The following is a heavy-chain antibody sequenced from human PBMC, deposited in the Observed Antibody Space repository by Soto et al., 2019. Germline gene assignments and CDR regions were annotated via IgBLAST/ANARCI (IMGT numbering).Heavy chain of an antibody. Sequence: FEVLSDTCAVEEESVGGCSGDRIIEHPWKWRGWICEINHSGSTNYNPSLKSRVTISVDTSKNQFSLKLSSVTAAATAVYYCASVTRTCISTSCYRYYYGMHVWGHGTTVTAP. V-gene: IGHV4-34*01. D-gene: IGHD2-2*02. CDR1: EESVGGCS. CDR3: ASVTRTCISTSCYRYYYGMHV. J-gene: IGHJ6*02. CDR2: INHSGST.